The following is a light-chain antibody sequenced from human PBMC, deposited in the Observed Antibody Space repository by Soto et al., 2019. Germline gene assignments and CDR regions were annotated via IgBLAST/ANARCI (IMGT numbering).Light chain of an antibody. V-gene: IGKV3-20*01. J-gene: IGKJ1*01. Sequence: EIVMTQSPATLSVSPGERATLSCRASQSISTNLAWYHQKPGQAPRLLIYGASTRATGIPDRFSGSGSGTDFTLTISRLDPEDFAVYYCQQYGSSPSFGQGTKVDIK. CDR1: QSISTN. CDR2: GAS. CDR3: QQYGSSPS.